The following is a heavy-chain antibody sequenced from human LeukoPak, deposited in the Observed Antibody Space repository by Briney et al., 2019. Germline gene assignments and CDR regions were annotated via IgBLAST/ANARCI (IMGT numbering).Heavy chain of an antibody. Sequence: QPGGSLRLSCAASGFTFSSYAMSWVRPAPGEGMEWVSGIRGSGDITYYADSVKGRFTISRDNFKNTLYLQMTSLRAEDTAVYYCAKTRIVCSSVSCPGGGFDYWGHGTLVTVSS. D-gene: IGHD2-2*01. CDR3: AKTRIVCSSVSCPGGGFDY. V-gene: IGHV3-23*01. CDR1: GFTFSSYA. CDR2: IRGSGDIT. J-gene: IGHJ4*01.